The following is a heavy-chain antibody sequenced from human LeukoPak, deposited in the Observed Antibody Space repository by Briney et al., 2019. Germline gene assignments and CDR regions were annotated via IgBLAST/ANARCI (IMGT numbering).Heavy chain of an antibody. CDR1: GCTFTNYY. V-gene: IGHV1-46*01. Sequence: GSVKVTCKVSGCTFTNYYRQCWLHPPAQEGQWMVVINPSGGSTSYAQKFQGRVTMTRDTSTSTVYMELSSLRSEDTAMYYCARDRAAAAGTDWYFDLWGRGTMVTVSS. D-gene: IGHD6-13*01. CDR2: INPSGGST. J-gene: IGHJ2*01. CDR3: ARDRAAAAGTDWYFDL.